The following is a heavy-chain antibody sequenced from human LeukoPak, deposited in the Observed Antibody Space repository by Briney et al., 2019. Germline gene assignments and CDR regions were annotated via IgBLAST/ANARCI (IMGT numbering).Heavy chain of an antibody. CDR3: ARNLLDIADPWESSGY. D-gene: IGHD5-12*01. Sequence: GASVKVSCKASGYTFTSYYMHWVRQAPGQGLERMGIINPSGGSTSYAQKFQGRVTMTRDTSTSTVCMELSSLRSEDTAVYYCARNLLDIADPWESSGYWGQGTLVTVSS. J-gene: IGHJ4*02. CDR1: GYTFTSYY. V-gene: IGHV1-46*01. CDR2: INPSGGST.